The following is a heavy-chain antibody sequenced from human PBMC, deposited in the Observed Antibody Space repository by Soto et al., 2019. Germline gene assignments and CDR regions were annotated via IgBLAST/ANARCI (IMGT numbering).Heavy chain of an antibody. CDR2: IYSGGST. D-gene: IGHD6-25*01. J-gene: IGHJ6*02. Sequence: WGSLRLSCAASGFTVSSNYMSWVRQAPGKGLEWVSVIYSGGSTYYADSVKGRFTISRDNSKNTLYLQMNSLRAEDTAVYYCARRTAAATGMDVLYPGTTVTVSS. V-gene: IGHV3-53*01. CDR3: ARRTAAATGMDV. CDR1: GFTVSSNY.